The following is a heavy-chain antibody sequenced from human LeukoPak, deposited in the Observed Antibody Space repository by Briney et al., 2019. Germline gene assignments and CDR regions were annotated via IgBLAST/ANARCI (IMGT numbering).Heavy chain of an antibody. CDR1: GFTFSSYG. CDR3: ARANIVLMVYASYYFDY. Sequence: GGSLRLSCAASGFTFSSYGMHWVRQAPGKGLEWVAFIRYDGSNKYYADSVKGRFTISRDNAKNSLYLQMNSLRAEDTAVYYCARANIVLMVYASYYFDYWGQGTLVTVSS. V-gene: IGHV3-30*02. J-gene: IGHJ4*02. D-gene: IGHD2-8*01. CDR2: IRYDGSNK.